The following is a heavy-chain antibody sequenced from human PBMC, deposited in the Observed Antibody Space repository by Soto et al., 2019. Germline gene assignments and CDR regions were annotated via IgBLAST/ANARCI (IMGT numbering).Heavy chain of an antibody. CDR1: GGSISSGGYS. D-gene: IGHD6-13*01. V-gene: IGHV4-30-2*01. CDR2: IYHSGST. J-gene: IGHJ4*02. Sequence: SETLSLTCAVSGGSISSGGYSCNWIRQPPGKGLEWIGYIYHSGSTYYNPSLKSRVTISVDTSKNQFSLKLSSVTAADTAVYYCARAWQQLRYFDYWGQGTLVTVSS. CDR3: ARAWQQLRYFDY.